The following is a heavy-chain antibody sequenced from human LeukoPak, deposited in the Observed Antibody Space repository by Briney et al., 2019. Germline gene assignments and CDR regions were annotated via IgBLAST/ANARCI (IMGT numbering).Heavy chain of an antibody. V-gene: IGHV4-59*01. Sequence: SETLSLTCTVSGGSISSYYWSWIRQPPGKGLEWIGYIYYSGSTNYNPSLKSRVTISVDTSKNQLSLKLSSVTAADTAVYYCAREGYPYNWFDPWGQGTLVTVSS. CDR1: GGSISSYY. CDR3: AREGYPYNWFDP. CDR2: IYYSGST. D-gene: IGHD5-18*01. J-gene: IGHJ5*02.